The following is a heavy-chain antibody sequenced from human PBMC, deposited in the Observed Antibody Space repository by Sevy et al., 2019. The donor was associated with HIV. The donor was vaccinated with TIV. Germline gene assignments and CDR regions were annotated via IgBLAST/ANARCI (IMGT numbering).Heavy chain of an antibody. Sequence: GGSLRLSCAASGFTVSSNYMSWVRQAPGKGLEWVSVIYRGGSTYYADSVKGRFTISRDNSKNTLYLQMNSLRAEDTAVYYWAGDGGGCSGGSCYSSLSFDYWGQGTLVTVSS. D-gene: IGHD2-15*01. CDR2: IYRGGST. V-gene: IGHV3-53*01. CDR3: AGDGGGCSGGSCYSSLSFDY. CDR1: GFTVSSNY. J-gene: IGHJ4*02.